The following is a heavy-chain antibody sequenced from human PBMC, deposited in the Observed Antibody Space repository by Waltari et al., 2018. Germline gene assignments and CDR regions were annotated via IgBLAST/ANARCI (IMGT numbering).Heavy chain of an antibody. CDR3: ARSIAAADQMSRGYYGLDS. J-gene: IGHJ6*02. CDR2: IYGGSRST. Sequence: QVQLQESGPGLVKPSETLSLTCAVSGGSISGYYWSWIRQAPGKGLEWIGYIYGGSRSTSYNPSLKSRVTISIDTSKNQFSLKLSSVTAADTAVYYCARSIAAADQMSRGYYGLDSWGQGVVVTVSS. V-gene: IGHV4-59*12. CDR1: GGSISGYY. D-gene: IGHD6-25*01.